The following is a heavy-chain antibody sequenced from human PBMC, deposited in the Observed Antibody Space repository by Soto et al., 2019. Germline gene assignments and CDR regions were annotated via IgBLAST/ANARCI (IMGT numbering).Heavy chain of an antibody. J-gene: IGHJ6*02. D-gene: IGHD6-19*01. CDR2: IIPIFGTA. CDR1: GGTFSSYA. CDR3: ARIIPSSGWYRLAYYYGMDV. V-gene: IGHV1-69*06. Sequence: ASVKVSCKASGGTFSSYAISWVRQAPGQGLEWMGGIIPIFGTANYAQKFQGRVTITADKSTSTAYMELSSLRSEDTAVYYCARIIPSSGWYRLAYYYGMDVWGQGTTVTVSS.